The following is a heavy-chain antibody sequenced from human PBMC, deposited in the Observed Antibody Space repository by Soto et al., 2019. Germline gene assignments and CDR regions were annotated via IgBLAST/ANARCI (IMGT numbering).Heavy chain of an antibody. Sequence: GGSLRLSCAASGFTFSSYSMNWVRQAPGKGLEWVSSISSSSSYIYYADSVKGRFTISRDNAKNSLYLQMNGLRAEDTAVYYCARIAVAGTLVWFDPWGQGTLVPVSS. V-gene: IGHV3-21*01. CDR3: ARIAVAGTLVWFDP. D-gene: IGHD6-19*01. CDR2: ISSSSSYI. J-gene: IGHJ5*02. CDR1: GFTFSSYS.